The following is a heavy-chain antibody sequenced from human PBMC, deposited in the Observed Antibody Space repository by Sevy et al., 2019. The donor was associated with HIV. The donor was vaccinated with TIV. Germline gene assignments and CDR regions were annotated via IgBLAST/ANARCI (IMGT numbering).Heavy chain of an antibody. CDR3: ASLGDCSGGSCDRSYYYGMDV. V-gene: IGHV1-2*06. CDR1: GYTFTGYY. CDR2: INPNSGGT. Sequence: ASVKVSCKASGYTFTGYYMHWVRQAPGQGLEWMGRINPNSGGTNYAQKVQGRVTMTRDTSISTAYMELSRLRSDDTAVYYCASLGDCSGGSCDRSYYYGMDVWGQGTTVTVSS. J-gene: IGHJ6*02. D-gene: IGHD2-15*01.